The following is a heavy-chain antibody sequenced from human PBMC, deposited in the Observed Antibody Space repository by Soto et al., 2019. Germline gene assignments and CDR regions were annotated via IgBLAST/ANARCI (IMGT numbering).Heavy chain of an antibody. J-gene: IGHJ4*01. D-gene: IGHD3-3*01. CDR1: GLQFIHDY. Sequence: ACGNAYCKAAGLQFIHDYVHWVRPAPGQGHERMGVINPAGSVTVYALKLQDRVTVTRDTSTSTVYMELSSLRSEDTAVYYCATAPATISDLYWRLAILVSVSS. CDR2: INPAGSVT. CDR3: ATAPATISDLY. V-gene: IGHV1-46*01.